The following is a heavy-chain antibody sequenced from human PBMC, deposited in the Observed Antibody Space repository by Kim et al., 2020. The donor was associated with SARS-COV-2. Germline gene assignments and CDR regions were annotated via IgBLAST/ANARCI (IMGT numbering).Heavy chain of an antibody. D-gene: IGHD6-6*01. CDR1: GDNFKSYV. V-gene: IGHV1-69*13. CDR3: AREWQLVLDF. Sequence: SVKVSCKASGDNFKSYVITWVRQAPGQGLEWMGDIIPVFGTPNYAPRFHGRVTITADESTNTAYMELSSLKSDDTAVYYCAREWQLVLDFWGQGSLVTV. J-gene: IGHJ4*02. CDR2: IIPVFGTP.